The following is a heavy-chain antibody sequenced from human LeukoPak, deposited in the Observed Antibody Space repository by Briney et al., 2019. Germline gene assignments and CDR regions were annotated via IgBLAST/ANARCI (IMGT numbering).Heavy chain of an antibody. D-gene: IGHD1-1*01. CDR3: ARVREDPWNSAPHAFDI. J-gene: IGHJ3*02. Sequence: ASETLSLTCTVSGYSISSGYYWGWIRQPPGKGLEWIGNIYHSGTTYYNPSLKSRVTISVDTSKNQFSLKLSSVTAADTAVYYCARVREDPWNSAPHAFDIWGQGTMVTVSS. CDR1: GYSISSGYY. CDR2: IYHSGTT. V-gene: IGHV4-38-2*02.